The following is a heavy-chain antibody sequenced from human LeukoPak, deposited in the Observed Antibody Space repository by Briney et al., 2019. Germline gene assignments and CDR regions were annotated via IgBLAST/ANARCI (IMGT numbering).Heavy chain of an antibody. CDR1: GFTFSSYG. V-gene: IGHV3-30*02. CDR3: AKDHERWRVVVGATPLADY. D-gene: IGHD1-26*01. Sequence: PGGSLRLSCAASGFTFSSYGMHWVRQAPGKGLEWVAFIRYDGSNKYYADSVKGRFTISRDNSKNTLYLQMNSLRAEDTAVYYCAKDHERWRVVVGATPLADYWGQGTLVTVSS. CDR2: IRYDGSNK. J-gene: IGHJ4*02.